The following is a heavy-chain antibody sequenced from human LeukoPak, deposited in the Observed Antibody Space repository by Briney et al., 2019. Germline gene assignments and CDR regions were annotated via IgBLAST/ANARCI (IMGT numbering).Heavy chain of an antibody. Sequence: GGSLRLSCAVSGFSFSSYNMHWVRQAPGKGLEWVSFISSSSSYIYYTDSVKGRFTISRDNAQNSLFLQMNSLRAEDTAVYYCARDVGKWESLHFFDYWGQGTLVTVSS. J-gene: IGHJ4*02. D-gene: IGHD1-26*01. CDR2: ISSSSSYI. CDR1: GFSFSSYN. V-gene: IGHV3-21*01. CDR3: ARDVGKWESLHFFDY.